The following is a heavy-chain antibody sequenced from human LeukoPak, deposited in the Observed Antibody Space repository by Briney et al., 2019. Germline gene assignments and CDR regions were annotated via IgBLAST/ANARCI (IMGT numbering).Heavy chain of an antibody. CDR1: GFAFGSEA. J-gene: IGHJ4*02. D-gene: IGHD3-22*01. CDR2: ISPGGGTT. CDR3: AKGPAGYDSSGYPSGY. Sequence: GGSLRLSCAVSGFAFGSEAMSWVRQSPARGLEWAASISPGGGTTYYADYVKGRFTISRDNSKNSLFVQMNSLRAEDTAVYYCAKGPAGYDSSGYPSGYWGQGTLVTVSS. V-gene: IGHV3-23*01.